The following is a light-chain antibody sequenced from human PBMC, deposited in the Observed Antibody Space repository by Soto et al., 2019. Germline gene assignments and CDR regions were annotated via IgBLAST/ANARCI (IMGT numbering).Light chain of an antibody. V-gene: IGKV3-11*01. Sequence: EIVMTQSPATLSVSPGERATLSCRASQSVSSNLAWYQQKPGQAPRLLIYDASNRATGIPARFSGSGSGTDFTLTISSLEPEDFAVYYCQQRSNWPQITFGQGTRLRL. CDR1: QSVSSN. CDR2: DAS. CDR3: QQRSNWPQIT. J-gene: IGKJ5*01.